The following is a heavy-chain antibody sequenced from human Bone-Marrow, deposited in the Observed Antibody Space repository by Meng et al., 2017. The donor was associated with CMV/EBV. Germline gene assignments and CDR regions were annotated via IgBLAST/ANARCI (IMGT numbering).Heavy chain of an antibody. J-gene: IGHJ6*02. CDR1: GGSISSYY. D-gene: IGHD5-18*01. CDR2: IYYSGST. V-gene: IGHV4-59*01. Sequence: GSLRLSCTVSGGSISSYYWSWIRQPPGKGLEWIGYIYYSGSTNYNPSLKSRVTISVDTSKNQFSLKLSSVTAADTAVYYCARDNRARVYSYGVLGYYGMDVWGQGTTVTVSS. CDR3: ARDNRARVYSYGVLGYYGMDV.